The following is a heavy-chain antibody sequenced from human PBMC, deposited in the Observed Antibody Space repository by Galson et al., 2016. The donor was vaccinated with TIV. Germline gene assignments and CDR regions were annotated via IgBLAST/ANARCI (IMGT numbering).Heavy chain of an antibody. Sequence: SVKVSCKASGYTFTGYYMHWVRQAPGHGLEWMGWINPNSGGTKYAQKFQGRVAMTRDTSISTAYMELSSLRSDDTAVYYCARDGPNWNYYDYYMDVWGKGTTVTVSS. CDR1: GYTFTGYY. CDR3: ARDGPNWNYYDYYMDV. D-gene: IGHD4/OR15-4a*01. CDR2: INPNSGGT. J-gene: IGHJ6*03. V-gene: IGHV1-2*02.